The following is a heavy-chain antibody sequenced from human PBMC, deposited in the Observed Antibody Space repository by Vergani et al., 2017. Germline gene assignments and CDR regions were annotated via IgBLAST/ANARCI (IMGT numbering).Heavy chain of an antibody. J-gene: IGHJ4*02. CDR3: ARDELRAVYSYGREFDY. Sequence: QVQLVESGGGVVQPGRSLRLSFAASGFTFSSYGMHWVRQAPGKGLEWVAVIWYDGSNKYYADSVKGRFTISRDNSKNTLYLQMNSLRAEDTAVYYCARDELRAVYSYGREFDYWGQGTLVTVSS. CDR2: IWYDGSNK. V-gene: IGHV3-33*01. D-gene: IGHD5-18*01. CDR1: GFTFSSYG.